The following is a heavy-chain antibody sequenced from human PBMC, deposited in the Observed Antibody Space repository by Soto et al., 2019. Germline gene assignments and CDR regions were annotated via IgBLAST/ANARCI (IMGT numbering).Heavy chain of an antibody. CDR1: GGSFSGYY. V-gene: IGHV4-34*01. CDR3: ARGSDSSSWYLSPIDY. J-gene: IGHJ4*02. CDR2: INHSGST. Sequence: SETLSLTCAVYGGSFSGYYWSWIRQPPEKGLEWIGEINHSGSTNYNPSLKSRVTISVDTSKNQFSLKLSSVTAADTAVYYCARGSDSSSWYLSPIDYWGQGTLVTVSS. D-gene: IGHD6-13*01.